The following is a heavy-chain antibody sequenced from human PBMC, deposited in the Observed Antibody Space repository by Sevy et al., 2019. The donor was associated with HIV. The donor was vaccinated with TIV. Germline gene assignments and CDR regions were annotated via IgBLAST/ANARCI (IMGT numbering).Heavy chain of an antibody. Sequence: SETLSLTCTVSGGSISSYYWSWIRQPPGKGLEWIGYIYYSGSTNYNPSLKSRVTISVDTSENQFSLKLTSVTAADMAVYYCARHVKEDYVWGSYRYFDFWGQGTLVTVSS. J-gene: IGHJ4*02. D-gene: IGHD3-16*02. CDR3: ARHVKEDYVWGSYRYFDF. CDR2: IYYSGST. CDR1: GGSISSYY. V-gene: IGHV4-59*08.